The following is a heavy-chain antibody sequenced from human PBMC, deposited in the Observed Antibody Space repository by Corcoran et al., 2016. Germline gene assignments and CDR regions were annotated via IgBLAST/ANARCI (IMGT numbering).Heavy chain of an antibody. Sequence: EVQLVQSGAEVKKPGESLRISCKGSGYSFTSYWISWVRQMPGKGLEWMGRIDPSDSYTNYSPSFQGHVTISADKSISTAYLQWSSLKASDTAMYYCASMGPTYSSSWYIDYWGQGTLVTVSS. J-gene: IGHJ4*02. V-gene: IGHV5-10-1*03. D-gene: IGHD6-13*01. CDR3: ASMGPTYSSSWYIDY. CDR1: GYSFTSYW. CDR2: IDPSDSYT.